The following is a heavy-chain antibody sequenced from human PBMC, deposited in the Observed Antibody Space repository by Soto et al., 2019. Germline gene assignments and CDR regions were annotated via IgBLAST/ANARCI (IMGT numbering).Heavy chain of an antibody. Sequence: QVQLVQSGAEVKKPGASVKVSCKASGYTFTSYAMHWVRQAPGKRLEWMGWINAGNVNTKYSQKFEGRVTITSETSASTAYMELSSLRSDDTAVYYCARVYKVGFYYYYGMYVCGQGTTVTVSS. V-gene: IGHV1-3*01. CDR1: GYTFTSYA. CDR3: ARVYKVGFYYYYGMYV. D-gene: IGHD1-20*01. CDR2: INAGNVNT. J-gene: IGHJ6*02.